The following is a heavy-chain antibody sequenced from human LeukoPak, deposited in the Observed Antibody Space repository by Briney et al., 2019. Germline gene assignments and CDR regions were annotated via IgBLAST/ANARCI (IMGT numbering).Heavy chain of an antibody. J-gene: IGHJ6*03. D-gene: IGHD3-3*01. V-gene: IGHV4-59*01. CDR1: GGSISSYY. Sequence: SETLSLTCTVSGGSISSYYWSWIRQPPGKGLEWIGYIYYSGSTNYNPSLKSRVTISVDTSKNQFSLKLSSVTAADTAVYYCARDPAGFLGYYYMDVWGKGTTVTVSS. CDR3: ARDPAGFLGYYYMDV. CDR2: IYYSGST.